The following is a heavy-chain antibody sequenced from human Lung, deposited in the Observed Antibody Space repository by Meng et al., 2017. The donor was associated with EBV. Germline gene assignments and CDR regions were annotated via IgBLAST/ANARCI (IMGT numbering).Heavy chain of an antibody. Sequence: AQLGKSGGGVKKTGASLKVSCKASGYTFTNYGITWVRQAPGQGLEWMGWISAYNGNTNYAQTLQGRVTMTTDTSTSTAYMELRSLRSDDTAVYYCARVEVGITSGDYWGQGTLVTVSS. V-gene: IGHV1-18*01. CDR1: GYTFTNYG. D-gene: IGHD1-26*01. J-gene: IGHJ4*02. CDR2: ISAYNGNT. CDR3: ARVEVGITSGDY.